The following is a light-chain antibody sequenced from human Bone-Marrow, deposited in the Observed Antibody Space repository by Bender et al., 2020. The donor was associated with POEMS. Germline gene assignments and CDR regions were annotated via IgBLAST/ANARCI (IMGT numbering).Light chain of an antibody. CDR3: AAWDGSLHGWV. Sequence: QSVLTQSPSVSGAPRQRVTISCSGSSSNIGQNAVNWYSQLPGKAPKLLIFYEDLLPSGVSDRFSASKSGTSASLAISGLQSDDEADYYCAAWDGSLHGWVFGGGTRLTVL. CDR1: SSNIGQNA. CDR2: YED. J-gene: IGLJ3*02. V-gene: IGLV1-36*01.